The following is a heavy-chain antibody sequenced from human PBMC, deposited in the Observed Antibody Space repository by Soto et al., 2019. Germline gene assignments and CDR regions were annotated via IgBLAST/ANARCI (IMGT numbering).Heavy chain of an antibody. CDR2: IYYSGST. CDR1: GGSISSGDYY. V-gene: IGHV4-30-4*01. Sequence: SETLSLTCTVSGGSISSGDYYWSWIRQPPGKGLEWIGYIYYSGSTYYNPSLKSRVTISVDTSKNQFSLKLSSVTAAVTAVYYCASNSYRYTFYDYWGQGTLVTVSS. J-gene: IGHJ4*02. CDR3: ASNSYRYTFYDY. D-gene: IGHD5-18*01.